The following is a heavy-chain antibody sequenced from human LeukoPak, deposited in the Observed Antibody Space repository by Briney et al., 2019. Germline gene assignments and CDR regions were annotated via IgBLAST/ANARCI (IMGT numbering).Heavy chain of an antibody. CDR2: IGASGGST. J-gene: IGHJ4*02. Sequence: GGSLRLSCAASGFTFSNYVTHWVRQAPGKGLEWVSGIGASGGSTYYADSVKGRFTISRDNSKNTLYLQMNSLRTEDTAVYYCAKAEGYDILTGLDYWGQGTLVTVSS. V-gene: IGHV3-23*01. CDR1: GFTFSNYV. CDR3: AKAEGYDILTGLDY. D-gene: IGHD3-9*01.